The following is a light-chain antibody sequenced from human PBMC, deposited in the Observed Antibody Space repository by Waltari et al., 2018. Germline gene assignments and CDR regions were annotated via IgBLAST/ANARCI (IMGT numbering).Light chain of an antibody. CDR1: QNIDNY. V-gene: IGKV1-39*01. CDR2: AAT. Sequence: DIQMTQYPSSLSASVGDRVNISCRASQNIDNYLNWYQQKPGKAPELLIFAATTLHRGVPWRFSGRGSETDFNLTITSLQPDDFATYYCQQSSTTLFTFGPGTRVDI. CDR3: QQSSTTLFT. J-gene: IGKJ3*01.